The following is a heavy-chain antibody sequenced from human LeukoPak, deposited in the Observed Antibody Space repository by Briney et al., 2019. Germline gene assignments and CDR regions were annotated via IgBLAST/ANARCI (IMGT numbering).Heavy chain of an antibody. CDR2: IRYDGSNK. D-gene: IGHD3-3*01. V-gene: IGHV3-30*02. Sequence: PGGSPRLSCAASGFTFSSYGMHWVRQAPGKGLEWVAFIRYDGSNKYYADSVKGRFTISRDNSKNTLYLQMNSLRAEDTAVYYCAKEGDDFWSGLYYYYYMDVWGKGTTVTVSS. CDR1: GFTFSSYG. J-gene: IGHJ6*03. CDR3: AKEGDDFWSGLYYYYYMDV.